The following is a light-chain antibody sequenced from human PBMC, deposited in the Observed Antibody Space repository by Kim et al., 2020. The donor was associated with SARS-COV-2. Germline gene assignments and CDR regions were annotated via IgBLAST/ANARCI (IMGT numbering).Light chain of an antibody. CDR2: DAS. V-gene: IGKV3-11*01. Sequence: EIVLTQSPATLSLSPGESATLSCRASQSVSTYLAWYQQKRGQAPRLLIYDASNRATGIPARFSGSGSGTDFTLTISNLEPEDFAVYYCQQRRNWPRYTFGQGTKLEI. J-gene: IGKJ2*01. CDR3: QQRRNWPRYT. CDR1: QSVSTY.